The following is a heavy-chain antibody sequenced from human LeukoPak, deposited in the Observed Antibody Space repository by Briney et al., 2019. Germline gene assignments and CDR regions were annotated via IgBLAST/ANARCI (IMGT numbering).Heavy chain of an antibody. V-gene: IGHV1-69*05. D-gene: IGHD3-22*01. CDR1: GGTFSSYA. CDR2: IIPIFCTA. J-gene: IGHJ3*02. CDR3: ARGPMGPNYYDHFDI. Sequence: ASVKVSCKASGGTFSSYAISWVRQAPGQGLEWMGGIIPIFCTANYAQKFQGRVTITTDESTSTAYMELSSLRSEDTAVYYCARGPMGPNYYDHFDIWGQGTMVTVSS.